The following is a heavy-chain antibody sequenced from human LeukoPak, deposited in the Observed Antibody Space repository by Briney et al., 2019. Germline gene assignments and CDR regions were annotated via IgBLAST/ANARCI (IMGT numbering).Heavy chain of an antibody. CDR2: ISAYNGNT. J-gene: IGHJ4*02. Sequence: GASVKVSCKASGYTFTSYGISWARQAPRQGLEWMGWISAYNGNTNYAQKLQGRVTMTTDTSTSTAYMELRSLRSDDTAVYYCARDPQTYYGSGSYCPFDYWGQGTLVTVSS. CDR3: ARDPQTYYGSGSYCPFDY. V-gene: IGHV1-18*01. CDR1: GYTFTSYG. D-gene: IGHD3-10*01.